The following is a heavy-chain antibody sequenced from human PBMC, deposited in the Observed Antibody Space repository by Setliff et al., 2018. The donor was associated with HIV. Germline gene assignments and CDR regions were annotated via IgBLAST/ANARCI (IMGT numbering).Heavy chain of an antibody. CDR3: ARGPPFAY. CDR1: GGSFIGSSFQ. Sequence: PSETLSLTCTVSGGSFIGSSFQSTWIRQTPGKGLEWIADIAYSGTTMYTNYNPSPESRVIISEDTSRDQFFLKLTSVTADDTGIYYCARGPPFAYWGQGLLVTVSS. J-gene: IGHJ4*02. CDR2: IAYSGTTMYT. V-gene: IGHV4-39*07.